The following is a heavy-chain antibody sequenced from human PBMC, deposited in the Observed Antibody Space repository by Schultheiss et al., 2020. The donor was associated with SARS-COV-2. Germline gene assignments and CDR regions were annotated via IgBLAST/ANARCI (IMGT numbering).Heavy chain of an antibody. CDR1: GFTFSNAW. Sequence: GESLKISCAASGFTFSNAWMSWVRQAPGKGLEWVAVIWYDGSNKYYADSVKGRFTISRDNSKNTVYLQLNSLRDEDTAVYYCARAPWIQLWPLGYWGQGTLVTVSS. J-gene: IGHJ4*02. CDR2: IWYDGSNK. D-gene: IGHD5-18*01. V-gene: IGHV3-33*08. CDR3: ARAPWIQLWPLGY.